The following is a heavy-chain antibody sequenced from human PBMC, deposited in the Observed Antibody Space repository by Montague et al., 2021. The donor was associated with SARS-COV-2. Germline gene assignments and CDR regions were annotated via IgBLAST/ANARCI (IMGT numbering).Heavy chain of an antibody. CDR2: TYYRSKWNN. CDR1: GDSDSSNSPA. Sequence: CAISGDSDSSNSPACNWNRHSPARRPDRQGRTYYRSKWNNEYAVSVNSRITINPDTSKNQFSLKLNSVTAADTAVYYCARDYGDSSYYYGLDVWGQGTTVTVSS. CDR3: ARDYGDSSYYYGLDV. D-gene: IGHD4-17*01. V-gene: IGHV6-1*01. J-gene: IGHJ6*02.